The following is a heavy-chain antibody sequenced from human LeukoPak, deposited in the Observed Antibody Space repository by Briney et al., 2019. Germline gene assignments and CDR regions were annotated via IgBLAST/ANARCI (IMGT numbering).Heavy chain of an antibody. J-gene: IGHJ6*02. V-gene: IGHV1-8*01. Sequence: ASVKVSCKASGYTFTSYDINWVRQATGQGLEWMGWMNPNSGNTGYAQKFQGRVTMTRNTSISTAYMELSSLRSEDTAVYYCARYLVRKVLYYFYGMDVWGQGTTVTVSS. CDR2: MNPNSGNT. D-gene: IGHD3-10*01. CDR3: ARYLVRKVLYYFYGMDV. CDR1: GYTFTSYD.